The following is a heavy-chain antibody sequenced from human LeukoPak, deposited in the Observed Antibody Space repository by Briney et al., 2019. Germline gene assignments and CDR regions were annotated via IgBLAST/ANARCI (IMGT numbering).Heavy chain of an antibody. Sequence: PGGSLRLSCAVSGFIFSTYGMXXVRQAPGXXXEWVAXXRSDESDRSCXXSXRGRFTISRDNSKNTLYLQMNTLRAEDTAVYYCGKHDSASEYWGQGTLVTVSS. CDR3: GKHDSASEY. CDR2: XRSDESDR. J-gene: IGHJ4*02. D-gene: IGHD1-26*01. CDR1: GFIFSTYG. V-gene: IGHV3-30*02.